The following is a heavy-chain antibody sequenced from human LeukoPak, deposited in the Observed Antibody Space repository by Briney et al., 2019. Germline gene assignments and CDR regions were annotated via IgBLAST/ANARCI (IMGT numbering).Heavy chain of an antibody. CDR2: IYWDDDK. CDR1: GFSVSTNGVG. Sequence: QSGPTLVKPTQTLTLTCTFSGFSVSTNGVGVGWIRQPPGKALEWLALIYWDDDKRYSPSLKRRLTITKDTSKNQVVLTMTNMDPVDTATYYCAHTGGAFDIWGQGTRVTVSS. CDR3: AHTGGAFDI. V-gene: IGHV2-5*02. J-gene: IGHJ3*02. D-gene: IGHD1-14*01.